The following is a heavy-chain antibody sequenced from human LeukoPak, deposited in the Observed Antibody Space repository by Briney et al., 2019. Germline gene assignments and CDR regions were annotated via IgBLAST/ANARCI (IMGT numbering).Heavy chain of an antibody. V-gene: IGHV3-23*01. Sequence: PGXXXXLSCAASGFTFSSYAMSWVRQAPGKGLEWVSAISGSGGSTYYADSVKGRFTISRDNSKNTLYLQMNSLRAEDTAVYYCAKDRRSTAMVMLLWDYWGQGTLVTVSS. J-gene: IGHJ4*02. CDR2: ISGSGGST. CDR3: AKDRRSTAMVMLLWDY. CDR1: GFTFSSYA. D-gene: IGHD5-18*01.